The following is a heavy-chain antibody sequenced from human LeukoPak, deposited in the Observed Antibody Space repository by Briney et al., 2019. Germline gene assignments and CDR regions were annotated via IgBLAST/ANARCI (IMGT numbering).Heavy chain of an antibody. CDR3: ARDQYSSWSELFYYYYGMDV. D-gene: IGHD6-6*01. Sequence: GGSLRLSCAVSGFTFSSYSMNWVRQAPGKGLEWVSSISGSSGYIFYADSVKGRFTISRDNAKKSVYLQMNSLRAEDTAVYYCARDQYSSWSELFYYYYGMDVWGQGTTVTVSS. CDR2: ISGSSGYI. J-gene: IGHJ6*02. V-gene: IGHV3-21*01. CDR1: GFTFSSYS.